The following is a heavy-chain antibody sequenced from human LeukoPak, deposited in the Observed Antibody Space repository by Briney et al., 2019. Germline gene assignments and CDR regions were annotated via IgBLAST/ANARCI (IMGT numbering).Heavy chain of an antibody. CDR2: ISYDGRNK. Sequence: PGGSLRLSCAVSGCTFSNYAMHWVRLAPGKGLEWVALISYDGRNKYYADSVKGRFTVSRDNAKSTLYLQMNSLRGEDTAVYYCARDPALYCTGGSCREYYFDYWGQGALVTVSS. CDR1: GCTFSNYA. V-gene: IGHV3-30*04. CDR3: ARDPALYCTGGSCREYYFDY. D-gene: IGHD2-15*01. J-gene: IGHJ4*02.